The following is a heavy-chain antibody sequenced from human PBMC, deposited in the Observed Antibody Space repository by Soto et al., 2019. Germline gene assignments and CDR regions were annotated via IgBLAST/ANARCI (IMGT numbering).Heavy chain of an antibody. D-gene: IGHD3-9*01. CDR1: GFVFTTYT. CDR3: VRDRAVHYEVLTGYYDAFDL. CDR2: ISSRSETI. J-gene: IGHJ3*01. V-gene: IGHV3-48*01. Sequence: QLVQSGGGWVQPGGSLRLSCEASGFVFTTYTMTWVRQAPGKGLEWVSHISSRSETIYYSDSVKGRFTVSRDNVKNSLYLEMDSLRAEDTAVYYCVRDRAVHYEVLTGYYDAFDLWGRGTLVVVSS.